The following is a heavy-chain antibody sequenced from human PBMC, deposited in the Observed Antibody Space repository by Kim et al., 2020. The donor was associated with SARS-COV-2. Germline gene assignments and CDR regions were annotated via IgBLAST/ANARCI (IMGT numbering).Heavy chain of an antibody. CDR3: AKDIRSYSNYLVDY. J-gene: IGHJ4*02. D-gene: IGHD4-4*01. V-gene: IGHV3-43*01. Sequence: ADSVKGRFTISRDNSKNSLYLQMNSLRTEDTALYYCAKDIRSYSNYLVDYWGQGTLVTVSS.